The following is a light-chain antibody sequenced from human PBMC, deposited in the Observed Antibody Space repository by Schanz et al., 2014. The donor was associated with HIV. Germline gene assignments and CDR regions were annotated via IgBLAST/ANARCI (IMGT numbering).Light chain of an antibody. Sequence: EIMMTQSPATLSVSPGERATLSCRASQSVSSNLAWYQQKPGQAPRLLIYDASTRAAGIPAMFSGTGSGTEFTLTISSPQSDDVAVYYCQQYTAWPLTFGGGTKVEIK. J-gene: IGKJ4*01. CDR1: QSVSSN. V-gene: IGKV3-15*01. CDR3: QQYTAWPLT. CDR2: DAS.